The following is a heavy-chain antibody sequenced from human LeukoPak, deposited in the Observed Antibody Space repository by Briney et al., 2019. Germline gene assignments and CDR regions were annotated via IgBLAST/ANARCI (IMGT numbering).Heavy chain of an antibody. J-gene: IGHJ5*02. CDR1: GVKFDEHG. CDR3: VRAHHPGGWFDP. Sequence: GGSLRLSCVVSGVKFDEHGMTWVRQAPGKGLEWVSGISWNGGSTGYAESVKGRFTISRDNAKNSLYLQMNSLTAEDTAVHYCVRAHHPGGWFDPWGQGTLVTVSS. D-gene: IGHD3-10*01. V-gene: IGHV3-20*04. CDR2: ISWNGGST.